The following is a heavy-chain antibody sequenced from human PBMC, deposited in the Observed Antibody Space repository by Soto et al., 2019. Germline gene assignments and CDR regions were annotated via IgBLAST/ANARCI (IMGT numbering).Heavy chain of an antibody. CDR3: ARGFYDYIWGSYRPYFDY. J-gene: IGHJ4*02. CDR1: GGSFSGYY. V-gene: IGHV4-34*01. CDR2: INHSGST. Sequence: SETLSLTCAVYGGSFSGYYWSWIRQPPGKGLEWIGEINHSGSTNYNPSLKSRVTISVDTSKNQFSLKLSSVTAADTAVYYCARGFYDYIWGSYRPYFDYWGQGTLVTVSS. D-gene: IGHD3-16*02.